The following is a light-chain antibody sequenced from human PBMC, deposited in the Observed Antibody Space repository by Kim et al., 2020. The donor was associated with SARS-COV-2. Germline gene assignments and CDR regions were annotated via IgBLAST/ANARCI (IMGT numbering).Light chain of an antibody. Sequence: QSVLTQPPSVSAAPGQKVTISCSGSNSDVGSNYVSWYQQLPGTAPKLLIYDDNQRPSGIPDRFSGSKSGTSATLDISGLQTGDEADYYCGTWDSSLRGVFGGGTKVTVL. CDR2: DDN. V-gene: IGLV1-51*01. CDR1: NSDVGSNY. J-gene: IGLJ2*01. CDR3: GTWDSSLRGV.